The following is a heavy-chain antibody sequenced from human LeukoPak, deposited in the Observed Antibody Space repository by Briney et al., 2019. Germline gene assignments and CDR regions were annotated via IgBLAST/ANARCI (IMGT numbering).Heavy chain of an antibody. J-gene: IGHJ6*02. CDR2: INHNGNVN. CDR1: GFTFSSYW. D-gene: IGHD3-16*01. V-gene: IGHV3-7*03. CDR3: ARGGGLDV. Sequence: GGSLRLSCEASGFTFSSYWMNWARQAPGKGLEWVASINHNGNVNYYVDSVKGRFTISRDNAKNSLYLQMSNLKAEDTAVYFCARGGGLDVWGQGATVTVSS.